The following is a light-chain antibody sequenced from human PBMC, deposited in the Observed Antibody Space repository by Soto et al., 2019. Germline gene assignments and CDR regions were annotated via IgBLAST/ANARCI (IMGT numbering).Light chain of an antibody. CDR1: QSISSTY. V-gene: IGKV3-20*01. J-gene: IGKJ5*01. Sequence: EIVLTQSPGTLSLSPGERATLSCRASQSISSTYLTWYHQKPGQAPRLLIYGASSRATGIPDRFSGSGSGTDFTLTISRLEPEDFALYHCQQYGSASITFGQGTRLEIK. CDR3: QQYGSASIT. CDR2: GAS.